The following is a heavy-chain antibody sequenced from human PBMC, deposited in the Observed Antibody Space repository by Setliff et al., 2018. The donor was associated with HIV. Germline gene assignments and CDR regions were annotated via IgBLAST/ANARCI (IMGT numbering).Heavy chain of an antibody. CDR2: TTNKADSYNT. J-gene: IGHJ1*01. D-gene: IGHD2-2*01. CDR3: TTKPPAADFQH. CDR1: GFTLTDHH. V-gene: IGHV3-72*01. Sequence: GGSLRLSCAASGFTLTDHHLNWIRQAPGKGLEWVGRTTNKADSYNTNYAASVKGRFTIARDDSKKSLYLQMNSLKTEDTAIYYCTTKPPAADFQHWGQGTLVTVSS.